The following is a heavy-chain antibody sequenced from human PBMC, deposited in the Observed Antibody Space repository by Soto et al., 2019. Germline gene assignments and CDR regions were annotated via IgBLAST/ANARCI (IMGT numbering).Heavy chain of an antibody. CDR2: INPGNGDT. J-gene: IGHJ3*02. V-gene: IGHV1-3*01. Sequence: QVQLVQSGAEVKKPGASVKVSCRASGYTFTTYTLLWVRQAPGQRLEWMAWINPGNGDTKYSQNFQRRVTATRDTSVRPAYMEMSSLRSEDTATYNCARILPRCQNGWAWALGIWCQGPMVIVSS. CDR1: GYTFTTYT. CDR3: ARILPRCQNGWAWALGI. D-gene: IGHD3-16*01.